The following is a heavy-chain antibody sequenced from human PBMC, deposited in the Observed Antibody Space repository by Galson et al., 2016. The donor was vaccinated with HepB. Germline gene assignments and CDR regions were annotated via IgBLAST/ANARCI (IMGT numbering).Heavy chain of an antibody. J-gene: IGHJ4*02. CDR2: IYRGGET. CDR3: ARVVFGSPIS. V-gene: IGHV3-66*01. Sequence: SLRLSCAASGIVVSSTHFSWVRQTPGKGLEWVSDIYRGGETYHADSVKGRFTISRDNAKNTLFLQMNSLRAEDTAVYYCARVVFGSPISWGQGALVTVSS. D-gene: IGHD3-16*01. CDR1: GIVVSSTH.